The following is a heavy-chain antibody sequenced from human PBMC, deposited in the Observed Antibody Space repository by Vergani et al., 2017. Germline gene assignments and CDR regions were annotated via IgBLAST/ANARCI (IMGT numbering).Heavy chain of an antibody. Sequence: QVQLVQSGAEVKKPGASVKVSCKVSGYTLTELSMHWVRQAPGKGLEWMGGFDPEDGETIYAQKFQGRVTMTEDTSTDTAYMELSSLRSEDTAVYYCATDVWRSGGSLLWDGQSNFDYWGQGTLVTVSS. J-gene: IGHJ4*02. D-gene: IGHD2-15*01. CDR1: GYTLTELS. V-gene: IGHV1-24*01. CDR2: FDPEDGET. CDR3: ATDVWRSGGSLLWDGQSNFDY.